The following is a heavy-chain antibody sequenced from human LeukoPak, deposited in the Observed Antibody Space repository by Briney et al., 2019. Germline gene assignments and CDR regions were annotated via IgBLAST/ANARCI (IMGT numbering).Heavy chain of an antibody. CDR3: AKDIRYYDFWSGYPGHGYFDY. CDR2: ITWNGGST. CDR1: GFTFDDYG. V-gene: IGHV3-20*04. D-gene: IGHD3-3*01. J-gene: IGHJ4*02. Sequence: PGGSLRLSCAASGFTFDDYGMSWVRQAPGKWLEWVSGITWNGGSTGYADSVKGRFTISRDNAKNTLYLQMNSLRAEDTAVYYCAKDIRYYDFWSGYPGHGYFDYWGQGTLVTVSS.